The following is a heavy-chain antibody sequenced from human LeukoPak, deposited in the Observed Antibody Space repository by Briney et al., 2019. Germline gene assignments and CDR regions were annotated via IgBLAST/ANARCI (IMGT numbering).Heavy chain of an antibody. CDR3: ARVAGTDGYNYVAY. CDR2: IYYNGNI. CDR1: DGSISSYF. Sequence: SETLSLTCNVSDGSISSYFWSWIRQPPGKGLEWIGYIYYNGNINYNRSLKSRVTISVDTSKNQFSLRLNSVTAADTAVYYCARVAGTDGYNYVAYWGRGTLVTVSS. D-gene: IGHD5-24*01. J-gene: IGHJ4*02. V-gene: IGHV4-59*01.